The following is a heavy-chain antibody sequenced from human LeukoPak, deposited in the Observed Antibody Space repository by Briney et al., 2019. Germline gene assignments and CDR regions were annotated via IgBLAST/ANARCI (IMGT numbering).Heavy chain of an antibody. V-gene: IGHV4-59*08. CDR3: ARLRRYYDSSGPGYDFDI. CDR1: GGSIRSYY. D-gene: IGHD3-22*01. J-gene: IGHJ3*02. CDR2: IYYSGST. Sequence: SETLSLTCTVSGGSIRSYYWSWIRQPPGKGREWMGYIYYSGSTNYNPSLKSRVTISVDTSKNQFSLKLSSVTAADTAVYYCARLRRYYDSSGPGYDFDIWGKGTMVTASS.